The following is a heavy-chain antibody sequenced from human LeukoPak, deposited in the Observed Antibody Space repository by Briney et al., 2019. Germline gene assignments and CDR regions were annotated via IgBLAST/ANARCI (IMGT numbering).Heavy chain of an antibody. Sequence: GGSLRLSCAASGFTFSSYSMNWVRQAPGKGLEWVSSISSSSSYIYYADSVKGRFTISRDNAKNSLYLQMNSLRAEDTAVYYCARDERSGYYYVGAFDIWGQGTMVTVSS. V-gene: IGHV3-21*01. J-gene: IGHJ3*02. CDR1: GFTFSSYS. CDR3: ARDERSGYYYVGAFDI. CDR2: ISSSSSYI. D-gene: IGHD3-22*01.